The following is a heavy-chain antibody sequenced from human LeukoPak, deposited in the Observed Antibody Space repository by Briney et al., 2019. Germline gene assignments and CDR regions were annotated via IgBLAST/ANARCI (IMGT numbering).Heavy chain of an antibody. J-gene: IGHJ3*02. CDR1: GFTFSNYE. CDR2: ISTSGSTI. CDR3: ARDGYSSGWYAVQKYHAFDI. Sequence: GGSLRLSCAASGFTFSNYEMNWVRQAPGKGLEWVSYISTSGSTIYYADSVKGRFTISRDNAKNSLYLQMNSLRAEDTAVYYCARDGYSSGWYAVQKYHAFDIWGQGTMVTVSS. V-gene: IGHV3-48*03. D-gene: IGHD6-19*01.